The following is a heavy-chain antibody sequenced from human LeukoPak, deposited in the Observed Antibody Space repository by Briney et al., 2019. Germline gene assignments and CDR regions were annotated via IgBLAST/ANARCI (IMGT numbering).Heavy chain of an antibody. V-gene: IGHV1-2*02. Sequence: ASVKVSCKTSGYTFTGYYIHWMRQAPGQGLEWLGWINPNSGGTNYPQKFQDRVTMTRDTSISTAYMELSRLRSSDTAVYYCARSPHILTGENFDYWGQGTLVTVSS. CDR2: INPNSGGT. CDR3: ARSPHILTGENFDY. CDR1: GYTFTGYY. D-gene: IGHD3-9*01. J-gene: IGHJ4*02.